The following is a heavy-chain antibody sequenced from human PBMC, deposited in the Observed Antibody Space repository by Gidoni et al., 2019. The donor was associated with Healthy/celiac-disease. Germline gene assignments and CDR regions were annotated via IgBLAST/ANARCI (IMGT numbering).Heavy chain of an antibody. V-gene: IGHV3-13*01. CDR2: IGTAGDT. CDR1: GFTFSIYD. J-gene: IGHJ4*02. D-gene: IGHD3-16*02. Sequence: EVPLVASGGGLVQPGGSLSLSCAASGFTFSIYDMHWVRQATGKGLEWVSAIGTAGDTYYPGSVKGRFTISRENAKNSLYLQMNSLRAGDTAVYYCARSTPDYVWGSYRWYFDYWGQGTLVTVSS. CDR3: ARSTPDYVWGSYRWYFDY.